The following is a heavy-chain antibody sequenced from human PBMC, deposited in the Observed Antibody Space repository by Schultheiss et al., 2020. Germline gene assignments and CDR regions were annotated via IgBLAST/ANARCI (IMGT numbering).Heavy chain of an antibody. D-gene: IGHD3-3*01. J-gene: IGHJ6*02. Sequence: ASVKVSCKASGYTFTGYYMHWVRQAPGQGLEWMGWINPSGGSTSYAQKFQGRVTMTRDTSTSTVYMELSSLRSEDTAVYYCARGLYYDFWSGYSFYYYYGMDVWGQGTTVTVSS. CDR1: GYTFTGYY. CDR2: INPSGGST. CDR3: ARGLYYDFWSGYSFYYYYGMDV. V-gene: IGHV1-46*03.